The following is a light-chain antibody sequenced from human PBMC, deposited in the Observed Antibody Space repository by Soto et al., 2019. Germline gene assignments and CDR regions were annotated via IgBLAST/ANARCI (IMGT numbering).Light chain of an antibody. V-gene: IGKV1-13*02. CDR1: QGLSSA. J-gene: IGKJ2*01. CDR3: QQYNSYPPYT. Sequence: AIQLTQSPSSLSASVGDRVTITCRASQGLSSALAWYQQKPGKAPKLLIYDASSLESGVPSRFSGSGSGTDFSLTISSLHPEDFATYYCQQYNSYPPYTFGQGTKLEIK. CDR2: DAS.